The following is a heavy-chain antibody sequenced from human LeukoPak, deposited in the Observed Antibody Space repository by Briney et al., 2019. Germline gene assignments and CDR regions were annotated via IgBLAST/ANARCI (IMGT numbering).Heavy chain of an antibody. V-gene: IGHV3-30*03. CDR1: GFTFSNYV. Sequence: GGSLRLSCAASGFTFSNYVMQWVRQAPGKGLEWVALIAHDGSNKYYADSVKGRFTISRENSKNTVYLQMNSLRAEDTAVYYCARDRWGYSYGGDWGQGTLVTVSS. J-gene: IGHJ4*02. D-gene: IGHD5-18*01. CDR3: ARDRWGYSYGGD. CDR2: IAHDGSNK.